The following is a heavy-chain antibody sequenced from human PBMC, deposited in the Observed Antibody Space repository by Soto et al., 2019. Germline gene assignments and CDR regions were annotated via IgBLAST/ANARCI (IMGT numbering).Heavy chain of an antibody. CDR3: THGAYDYIWGSYMDV. V-gene: IGHV3-73*01. CDR2: IRSKANSYAT. Sequence: GGSLRLSCVASGFTFSDSAMHWVRQASGKGLEWVGRIRSKANSYATAYGAWVKGRFTISRDDSKNKANLQMNSPKTEDTAVYYCTHGAYDYIWGSYMDVWGKGTTVTVSS. D-gene: IGHD3-16*01. CDR1: GFTFSDSA. J-gene: IGHJ6*03.